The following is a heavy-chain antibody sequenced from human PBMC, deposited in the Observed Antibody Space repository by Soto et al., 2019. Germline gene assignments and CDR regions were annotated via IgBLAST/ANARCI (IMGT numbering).Heavy chain of an antibody. CDR2: INHSGST. D-gene: IGHD2-15*01. V-gene: IGHV4-34*01. CDR1: GGSFSGYY. Sequence: PSETLSLTCAVYGGSFSGYYWSWIRQPPGKGLEWIGEINHSGSTNYNPSLKSRVTISVDTSKNQFSLKLSSVTAADTAVYYCARALGYCSGGSCSGQYYYYMDVWGKGTTVTVSS. CDR3: ARALGYCSGGSCSGQYYYYMDV. J-gene: IGHJ6*03.